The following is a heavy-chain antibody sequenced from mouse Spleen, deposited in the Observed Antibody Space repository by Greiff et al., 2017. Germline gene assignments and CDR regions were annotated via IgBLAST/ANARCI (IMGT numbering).Heavy chain of an antibody. V-gene: IGHV1-20*01. J-gene: IGHJ3*01. Sequence: EVQLQQSGPELVKPGDSVKISCKASGYSFTGYFMNWVMQSHGKSLEWIGRINPYNGDTFYNQKFKGKATLTVDKSSSTAHMELRSLTSEDSAVYYCARAGYGNYEAWFAYWGQGTLVTVSA. CDR2: INPYNGDT. CDR3: ARAGYGNYEAWFAY. CDR1: GYSFTGYF. D-gene: IGHD2-10*02.